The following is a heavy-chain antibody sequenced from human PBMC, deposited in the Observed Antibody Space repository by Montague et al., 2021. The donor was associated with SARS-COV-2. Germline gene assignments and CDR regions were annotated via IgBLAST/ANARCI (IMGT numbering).Heavy chain of an antibody. CDR1: GFDFTSSE. V-gene: IGHV3-48*03. J-gene: IGHJ2*01. Sequence: SLSFSASGFDFTSSEINWVRQAPGKGLEWVSYISTSGTLPSYMDSVKGRFTISRDNAKKSLYLQMDSLRAEDTAVYFCAREAVGYSHGYPYWYFDLWGRGTLVTVSS. CDR3: AREAVGYSHGYPYWYFDL. D-gene: IGHD5-18*01. CDR2: ISTSGTLP.